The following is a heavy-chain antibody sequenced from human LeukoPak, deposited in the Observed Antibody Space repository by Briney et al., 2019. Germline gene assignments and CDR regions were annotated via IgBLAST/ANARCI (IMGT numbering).Heavy chain of an antibody. CDR1: GGSFSGYY. CDR3: ATGSHDSSGYYQRDYYYMDV. Sequence: PSETLSLTCAVYGGSFSGYYWSWIRQAPGKGLEWIGEINHSGSTNYNPSLKSRVTISVDTSKNQFSLKLSSVTAADTAVYYCATGSHDSSGYYQRDYYYMDVWGKGTTVTVSS. J-gene: IGHJ6*03. D-gene: IGHD3-22*01. V-gene: IGHV4-34*01. CDR2: INHSGST.